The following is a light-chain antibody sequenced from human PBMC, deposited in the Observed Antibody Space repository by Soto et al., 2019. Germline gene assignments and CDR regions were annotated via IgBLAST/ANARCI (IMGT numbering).Light chain of an antibody. CDR1: SSDVGGYNY. J-gene: IGLJ2*01. V-gene: IGLV2-14*01. CDR3: QSYDSSLSVV. CDR2: DVS. Sequence: QSVLTQPASVSGSPGQSITISCTGTSSDVGGYNYVSWYQQHPGKAPKLMIYDVSNRPSGVPDRFSGSKSGTSASLAITGLQAEDEADYYCQSYDSSLSVVFGGGTKLTVL.